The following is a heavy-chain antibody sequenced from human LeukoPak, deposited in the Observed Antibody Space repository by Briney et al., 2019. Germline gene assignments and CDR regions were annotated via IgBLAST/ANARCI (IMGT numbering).Heavy chain of an antibody. CDR3: AREATFGYHYFDY. CDR2: IYQHGSEE. CDR1: GFTFSSNR. V-gene: IGHV3-7*01. J-gene: IGHJ4*02. Sequence: LAGGSLRLSCAVSGFTFSSNRMSWVRQAPGKGREWVANIYQHGSEEHYVDSVKGRFTISRDNAKNSLYLQMDSLRAEDTAMYYCAREATFGYHYFDYWGQGTLVTVSS. D-gene: IGHD3-16*01.